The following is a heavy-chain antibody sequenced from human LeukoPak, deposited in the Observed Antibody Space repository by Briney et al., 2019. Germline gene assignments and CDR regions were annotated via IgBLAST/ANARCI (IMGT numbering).Heavy chain of an antibody. D-gene: IGHD5-18*01. Sequence: PSETLSLTCAVYGGSFSGYYWSWIRQPPGKGLEWIGEINHSGSTNYNPSLKSRVTISVDTSKNQFSLKLSSVTAADTAVYYCARYSYGYGSDWGQGTLVTVSS. CDR1: GGSFSGYY. V-gene: IGHV4-34*01. J-gene: IGHJ4*02. CDR3: ARYSYGYGSD. CDR2: INHSGST.